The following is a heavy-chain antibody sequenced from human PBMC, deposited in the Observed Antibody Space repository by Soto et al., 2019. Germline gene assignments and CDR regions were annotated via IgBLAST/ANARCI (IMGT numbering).Heavy chain of an antibody. Sequence: QVQLVQSGAEVKKPGASVKVSCKASGYTFTSYDINWVRQATGQGLELMGWLNPNSGNTGYAQRFQGRVTMTRNTSITTAYMELRSLGSEDTAVYYCGRERVGATDYWGQGTLVTVSS. CDR1: GYTFTSYD. V-gene: IGHV1-8*01. CDR3: GRERVGATDY. J-gene: IGHJ4*02. CDR2: LNPNSGNT. D-gene: IGHD1-26*01.